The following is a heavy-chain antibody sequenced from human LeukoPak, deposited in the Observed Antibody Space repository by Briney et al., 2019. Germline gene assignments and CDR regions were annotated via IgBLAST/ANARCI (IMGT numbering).Heavy chain of an antibody. CDR2: ISGSGGST. CDR1: GFTFSSYA. Sequence: GASLRLSCAASGFTFSSYAMSWVRQAPGKGLEWVSSISGSGGSTYNADSVKGRFTISRDSSKNTLYLQMNSLRAEDTAVYYCAKEKGTKREPFESWCQGTLVTVSS. CDR3: AKEKGTKREPFES. V-gene: IGHV3-23*01. J-gene: IGHJ4*02. D-gene: IGHD1-14*01.